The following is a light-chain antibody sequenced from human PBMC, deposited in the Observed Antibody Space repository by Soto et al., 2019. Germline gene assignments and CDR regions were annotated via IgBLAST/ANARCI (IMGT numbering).Light chain of an antibody. CDR3: QQYRDLPHT. Sequence: ETVLTQSPGTLSLSPGERATRSCRASQSVRSNYLAWYQQKPGQAPRLLIYNSSTRATGIPDRFSGSGSGTDFTLTISRLEPEDFALYYCQQYRDLPHTFGQGTKVEMK. CDR1: QSVRSNY. V-gene: IGKV3-20*01. J-gene: IGKJ1*01. CDR2: NSS.